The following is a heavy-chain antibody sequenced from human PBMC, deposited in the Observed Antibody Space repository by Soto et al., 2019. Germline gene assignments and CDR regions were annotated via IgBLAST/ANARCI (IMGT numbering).Heavy chain of an antibody. D-gene: IGHD6-6*01. J-gene: IGHJ6*02. CDR2: ISGGGRDI. CDR1: GFTFSSYS. CDR3: ATSLAVQLGYYGMDV. V-gene: IGHV3-21*01. Sequence: PGGSLRPSCAASGFTFSSYSLNWVRQAPGKGLEWVSSISGGGRDIKYGDSVKGRFIISRDNAMDSLHLQMYSLRADDTAIYFCATSLAVQLGYYGMDVWGPGTTVTVSS.